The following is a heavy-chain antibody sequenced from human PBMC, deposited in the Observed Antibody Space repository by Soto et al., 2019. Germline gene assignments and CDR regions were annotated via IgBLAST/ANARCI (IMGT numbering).Heavy chain of an antibody. CDR1: GYTFTSYG. Sequence: ASVKVSCKASGYTFTSYGISLVRQAPGQGLEWMGWISAYNGNTNYAQKLQGRVTMTTDTSTSTAYMELRSLRSDDTAVYYCARDCSSTSCYIPGAAHYYYYGMDVWGQGTTVTVSS. D-gene: IGHD2-2*02. CDR3: ARDCSSTSCYIPGAAHYYYYGMDV. CDR2: ISAYNGNT. J-gene: IGHJ6*02. V-gene: IGHV1-18*01.